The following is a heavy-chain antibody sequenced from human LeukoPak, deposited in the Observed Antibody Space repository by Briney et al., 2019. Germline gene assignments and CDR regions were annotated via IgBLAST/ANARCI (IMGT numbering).Heavy chain of an antibody. Sequence: PSETLSLTCIVSGGSISSYYWSWIRQPPGKGLEWIGYINYSGSTKYNASLKSRVTISVDTSKNQFSLKLSSVTAADTAVYYCARVSTFYYYDSSGYYFRWFDPWGQGTLVTVSS. J-gene: IGHJ5*02. D-gene: IGHD3-22*01. CDR3: ARVSTFYYYDSSGYYFRWFDP. CDR1: GGSISSYY. V-gene: IGHV4-59*08. CDR2: INYSGST.